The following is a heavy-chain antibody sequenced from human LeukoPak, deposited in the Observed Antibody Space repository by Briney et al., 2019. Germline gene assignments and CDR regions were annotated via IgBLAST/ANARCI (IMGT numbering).Heavy chain of an antibody. Sequence: PGGSLRLSCAASGFTFSSYEMNWVRQAPGKGLEWVAYISSSGSTIYHRDSVEGRFTISRDNAKNSLYLQMNSLRAEDTAVYYCAELGITMIGGVWGKGTTVTISS. CDR2: ISSSGSTI. CDR3: AELGITMIGGV. CDR1: GFTFSSYE. V-gene: IGHV3-48*03. J-gene: IGHJ6*04. D-gene: IGHD3-10*02.